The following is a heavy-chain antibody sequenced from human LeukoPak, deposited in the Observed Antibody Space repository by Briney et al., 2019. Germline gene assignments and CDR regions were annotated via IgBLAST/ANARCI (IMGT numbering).Heavy chain of an antibody. CDR3: ARALSSGYDFSYFDY. CDR2: INHSGST. CDR1: GGSFSGYY. Sequence: PSETLSLTCAVYGGSFSGYYWSWIRQPPGKGLEWIGEINHSGSTNYNPSLKSRVTMSVDRSKNQFSLNLSSVTAADTAVYYCARALSSGYDFSYFDYWGQGTLVTVSS. V-gene: IGHV4-34*01. D-gene: IGHD5-12*01. J-gene: IGHJ4*02.